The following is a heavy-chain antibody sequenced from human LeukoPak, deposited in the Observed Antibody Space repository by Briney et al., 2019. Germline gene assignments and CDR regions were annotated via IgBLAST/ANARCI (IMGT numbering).Heavy chain of an antibody. V-gene: IGHV4-34*01. Sequence: SETLSLTCAVFGGSFSDYYWNWIRQPPGKGLEWIGEIGHSGSTNYNPSLKSRVTMSGDTSKNQFSLKLSSVTAADTAVYYCARGAPKEIQLWLRLRGVAFDIWGQGTMVTVSS. CDR1: GGSFSDYY. CDR3: ARGAPKEIQLWLRLRGVAFDI. CDR2: IGHSGST. D-gene: IGHD5-18*01. J-gene: IGHJ3*02.